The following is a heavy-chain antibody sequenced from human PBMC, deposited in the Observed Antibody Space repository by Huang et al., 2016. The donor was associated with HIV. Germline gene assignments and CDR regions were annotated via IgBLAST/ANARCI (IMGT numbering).Heavy chain of an antibody. J-gene: IGHJ4*02. D-gene: IGHD6-13*01. CDR2: ITGGSSFI. CDR3: ARDVIAAAGKYFDY. V-gene: IGHV3-21*01. CDR1: GFSFISYS. Sequence: EVQLVESGGGLVKPGGSLRLSCAASGFSFISYSINWVRQAPGKGLEWVSSITGGSSFIDYADSVKCRFTISRDNAKNSLYLQMNSLRAEDTAVYYCARDVIAAAGKYFDYWGQGTLVTVSS.